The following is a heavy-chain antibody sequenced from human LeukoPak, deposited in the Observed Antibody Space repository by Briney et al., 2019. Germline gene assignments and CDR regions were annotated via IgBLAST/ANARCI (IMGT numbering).Heavy chain of an antibody. Sequence: ASVKVSCKASGYTFTSYYMHWVRQAPGQGLEWMGWMNPNSGNTGYAQKFQGRVTVTRNTSISTAYMELSSLRSEDTAVYYCARVLRGYYFDYWGQGTLVTVSS. D-gene: IGHD4-17*01. V-gene: IGHV1-8*02. J-gene: IGHJ4*02. CDR3: ARVLRGYYFDY. CDR2: MNPNSGNT. CDR1: GYTFTSYY.